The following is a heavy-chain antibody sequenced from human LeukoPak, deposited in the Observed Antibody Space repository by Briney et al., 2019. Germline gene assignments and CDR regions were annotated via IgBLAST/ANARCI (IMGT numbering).Heavy chain of an antibody. CDR2: INCNSGVT. CDR3: AKTGAGYSSGWSYLY. V-gene: IGHV1-2*02. Sequence: ASVKVSCKASGYTLTAYYRHWVRQAPGQGLEGMGWINCNSGVTKYAQKFQDRVTMTRDTSINTAYMEVTRLTSDDTAVYYCAKTGAGYSSGWSYLYWGQGTLATVSS. J-gene: IGHJ4*02. D-gene: IGHD6-19*01. CDR1: GYTLTAYY.